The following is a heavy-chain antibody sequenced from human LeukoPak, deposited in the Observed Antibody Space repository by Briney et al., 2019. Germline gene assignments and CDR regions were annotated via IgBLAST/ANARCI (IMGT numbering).Heavy chain of an antibody. CDR3: ARAENSGSGGLDP. CDR1: GFTFSIYS. D-gene: IGHD2-15*01. V-gene: IGHV3-21*01. J-gene: IGHJ5*02. Sequence: GGSLRLSCAASGFTFSIYSMNWVRQAPGKGLEWVSRITSSSNYKYYADSVKGRFTISRDNAKNSLYLDMNSLRADDTAVYYCARAENSGSGGLDPWGQGTLVTVSS. CDR2: ITSSSNYK.